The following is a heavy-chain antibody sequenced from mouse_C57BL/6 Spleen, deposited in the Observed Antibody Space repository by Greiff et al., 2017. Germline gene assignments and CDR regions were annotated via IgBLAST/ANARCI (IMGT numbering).Heavy chain of an antibody. D-gene: IGHD4-1*01. CDR1: GYTFTDYY. CDR2: IYPGSGNT. CDR3: ARTGNWDVAMDY. V-gene: IGHV1-76*01. Sequence: QVQLQQSGAELVRPGASVKLSCKASGYTFTDYYINWVKQRPGQGLEWIARIYPGSGNTYYNEKFKGKATLTAEKSSSTAYMQLSSLTSEDSAVYVCARTGNWDVAMDYWGQGTSVTVSS. J-gene: IGHJ4*01.